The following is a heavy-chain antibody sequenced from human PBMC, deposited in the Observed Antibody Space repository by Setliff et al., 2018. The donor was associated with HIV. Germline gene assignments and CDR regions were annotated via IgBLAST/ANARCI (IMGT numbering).Heavy chain of an antibody. J-gene: IGHJ6*03. CDR2: ISYSGST. Sequence: SSETLSLTCAVSRGSISTHYWSWIRQPPGKGLEWIGYISYSGSTDYNPSLKSRVTISIDTSKNQFSLKLNSVTAADTAVYYCARGVVEYDFWNGSGDYYYMDVWGKGTTVTVSS. CDR1: RGSISTHY. D-gene: IGHD3-3*01. CDR3: ARGVVEYDFWNGSGDYYYMDV. V-gene: IGHV4-59*11.